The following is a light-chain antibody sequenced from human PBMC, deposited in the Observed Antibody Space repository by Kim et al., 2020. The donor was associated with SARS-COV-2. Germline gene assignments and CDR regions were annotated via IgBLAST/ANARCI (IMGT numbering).Light chain of an antibody. V-gene: IGLV6-57*03. CDR2: EDN. Sequence: TVTIVCPHSSSSLASNYVQWYQLRPGSAPTTVIYEDNQRPSGVPDRFSGSIDSSSNSASLTISGLKTEDEADYYCQSYDSSNPVVFGGGTQLTVL. CDR3: QSYDSSNPVV. CDR1: SSSLASNY. J-gene: IGLJ2*01.